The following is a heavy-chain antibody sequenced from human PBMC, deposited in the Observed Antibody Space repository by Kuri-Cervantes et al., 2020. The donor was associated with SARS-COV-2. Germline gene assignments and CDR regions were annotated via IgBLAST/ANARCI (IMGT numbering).Heavy chain of an antibody. CDR3: ATRGYSGSYYYYYYGMDV. D-gene: IGHD1-26*01. CDR2: IIPIFGAA. J-gene: IGHJ6*02. CDR1: GYTFSSYA. V-gene: IGHV1-69*13. Sequence: SVKVSCKASGYTFSSYAISWVRQAPGQGLEWMGGIIPIFGAANYAQKFQGRVTITADESTSTAYMELSSLRSEDTAVYYCATRGYSGSYYYYYYGMDVWGQGTTVTVSS.